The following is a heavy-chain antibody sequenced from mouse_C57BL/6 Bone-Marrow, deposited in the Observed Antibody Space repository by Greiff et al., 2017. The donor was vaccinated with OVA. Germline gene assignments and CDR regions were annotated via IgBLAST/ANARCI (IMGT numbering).Heavy chain of an antibody. Sequence: VQLQQSVAELVRPGASVKLSCTASGFNIKNTYMHWVKQRPEQGLEWIGRIDPANGNTKYAPKFQGKATITADTSSNTAYLQLSSLTSEDTAIYYCARRGLTTVVAKGYWYFDVWGTGTTVTVSS. CDR2: IDPANGNT. CDR1: GFNIKNTY. CDR3: ARRGLTTVVAKGYWYFDV. D-gene: IGHD1-1*01. V-gene: IGHV14-3*01. J-gene: IGHJ1*03.